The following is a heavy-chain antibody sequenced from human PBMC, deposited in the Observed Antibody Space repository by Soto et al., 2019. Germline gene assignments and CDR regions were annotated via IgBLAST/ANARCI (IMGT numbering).Heavy chain of an antibody. CDR1: GYTFTSYD. J-gene: IGHJ4*02. D-gene: IGHD1-1*01. Sequence: QVQLVQSGAEVKKPGASVKVSCKASGYTFTSYDINWVRQATVQGLEWMGWMNPNSGNTGYAQKFQGRVTMTRDTSRSTAYMELGSLRDEDTAVYYCAGPWNKQWGQGTPVTVSS. CDR2: MNPNSGNT. V-gene: IGHV1-8*01. CDR3: AGPWNKQ.